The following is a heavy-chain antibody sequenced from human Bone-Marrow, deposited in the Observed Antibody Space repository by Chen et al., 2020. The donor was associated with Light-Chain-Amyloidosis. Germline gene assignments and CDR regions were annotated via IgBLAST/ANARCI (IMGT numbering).Heavy chain of an antibody. CDR1: GYSISSGYY. J-gene: IGHJ6*03. Sequence: VQLQESGPGLVKPSETLSLTCAVSGYSISSGYYWGWFRQPPGKGREWVSAISGSGGSTYYADSVKGRFTISRDNAKNTLYLQMNSLRAEDTAVYYCAKVPPTVTTVIYYYMDVWGKGTTVTVSS. D-gene: IGHD4-17*01. CDR2: ISGSGGST. V-gene: IGHV3-23*01. CDR3: AKVPPTVTTVIYYYMDV.